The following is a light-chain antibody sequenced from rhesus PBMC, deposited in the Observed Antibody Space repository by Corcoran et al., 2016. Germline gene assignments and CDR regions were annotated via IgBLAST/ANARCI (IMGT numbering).Light chain of an antibody. CDR3: QQHYSLPLT. V-gene: IGKV1-44*03. Sequence: DIQMTQSPSSLSASVGDRVTITCRASQTISTYLAWYQQKPGKVPKLLIFAASPLQSGVPSRFSGRGSGTDVTLTIRSLQPEDFAAYYCQQHYSLPLTFGGGTSVKLK. J-gene: IGKJ4*01. CDR1: QTISTY. CDR2: AAS.